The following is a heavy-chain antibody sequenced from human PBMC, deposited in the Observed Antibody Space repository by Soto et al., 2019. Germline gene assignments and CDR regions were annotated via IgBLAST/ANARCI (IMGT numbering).Heavy chain of an antibody. Sequence: GGSLRLSCAASGFTFSTYAMSWVRQAPGKGLEWVSTVRGSGSSTYYSDSVKGRFTIYRDNSKNTLYLQMNSLRAEDTAVYYCAKDLNDYGDFASPNYWGQGTLVTVSS. CDR1: GFTFSTYA. CDR3: AKDLNDYGDFASPNY. V-gene: IGHV3-23*01. CDR2: VRGSGSST. D-gene: IGHD4-17*01. J-gene: IGHJ4*02.